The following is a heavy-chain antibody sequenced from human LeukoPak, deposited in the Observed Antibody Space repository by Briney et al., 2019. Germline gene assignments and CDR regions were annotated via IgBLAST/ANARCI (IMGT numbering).Heavy chain of an antibody. CDR3: ARHPPKGSGSYYGAFDI. J-gene: IGHJ3*02. V-gene: IGHV4-59*08. D-gene: IGHD1-26*01. CDR1: SGSISSYY. CDR2: IFYSGST. Sequence: SETLSLTCTVSSGSISSYYWSWIRQPPGKGLEWLGYIFYSGSTNYNPSLNSRVTISVDTSKNQFSLKLASVTAADTAVYYCARHPPKGSGSYYGAFDIWGQGTMVTVSS.